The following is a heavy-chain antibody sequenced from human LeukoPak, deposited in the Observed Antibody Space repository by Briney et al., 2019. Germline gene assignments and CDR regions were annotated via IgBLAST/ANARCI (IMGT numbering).Heavy chain of an antibody. V-gene: IGHV3-72*01. CDR1: GFSFSDHY. CDR2: SRNKGYSYST. D-gene: IGHD3-10*01. CDR3: ARAPIRLQGVYTGDY. Sequence: PGGSLRLSCAASGFSFSDHYMDWVRQAPGKGLEWVARSRNKGYSYSTEYAASVKGRFTISRDNLKNSLYLQMNSLETEDTAVCFCARAPIRLQGVYTGDYWGQGTLVTVSS. J-gene: IGHJ4*02.